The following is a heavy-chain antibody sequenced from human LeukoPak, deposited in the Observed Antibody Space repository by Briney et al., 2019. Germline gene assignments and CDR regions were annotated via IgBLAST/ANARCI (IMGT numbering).Heavy chain of an antibody. CDR3: ARINWNPDY. CDR1: GYSIXSGXX. Sequence: GYSIXSGXXWGWIRPPPGRGLEWIGNIYRSGSTYYNSSLKSRVTISVDTSKNQFSLKLSSLTAADTAVYYCARINWNPDYWGQGTLVTVSS. V-gene: IGHV4-38-2*01. J-gene: IGHJ4*02. D-gene: IGHD1-20*01. CDR2: IYRSGST.